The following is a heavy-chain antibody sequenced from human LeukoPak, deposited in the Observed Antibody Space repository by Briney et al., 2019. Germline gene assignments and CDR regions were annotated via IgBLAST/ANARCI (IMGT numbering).Heavy chain of an antibody. J-gene: IGHJ4*02. Sequence: SETLSLTCSVSGNSISSGHYWGWIRQTPGKGLEWIGRIYLSGTTYYNPSLKRRVTISVDTSKNQFSLKLSSVTAADTAVYFCARTFILSGFSSYFDRWGQGTLVTVSS. CDR3: ARTFILSGFSSYFDR. V-gene: IGHV4-38-2*02. CDR1: GNSISSGHY. CDR2: IYLSGTT. D-gene: IGHD3-9*01.